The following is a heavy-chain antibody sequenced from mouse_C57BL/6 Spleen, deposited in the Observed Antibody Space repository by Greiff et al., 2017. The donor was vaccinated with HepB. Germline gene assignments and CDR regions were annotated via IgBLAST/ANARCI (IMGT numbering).Heavy chain of an antibody. CDR1: GYSITSGYY. V-gene: IGHV3-6*01. Sequence: EVQVVESGPGLVKPSQSLSLTCSVTGYSITSGYYWNWIRQFPGNKLEWMGYISYDGSNNYNPSLKNRISITRDTSKNQFFLKLNSVTTEDTATYYCASIYDGYYVFDYWGQGTTLTVSS. D-gene: IGHD2-3*01. CDR2: ISYDGSN. J-gene: IGHJ2*01. CDR3: ASIYDGYYVFDY.